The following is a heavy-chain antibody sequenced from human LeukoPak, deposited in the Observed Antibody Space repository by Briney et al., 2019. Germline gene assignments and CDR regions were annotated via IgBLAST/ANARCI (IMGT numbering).Heavy chain of an antibody. Sequence: GGSLRLSCAASGFTFSSYGMHWVRQAPGKGLEWVAVISYDGSNKYYADSVKGRFTISRDNSKNTLYLQMNSLRAEDTAVYYCAKGTEESKLVAGTLGYYFDYWGQGTLVTVSS. D-gene: IGHD6-19*01. J-gene: IGHJ4*02. CDR1: GFTFSSYG. CDR2: ISYDGSNK. CDR3: AKGTEESKLVAGTLGYYFDY. V-gene: IGHV3-30*18.